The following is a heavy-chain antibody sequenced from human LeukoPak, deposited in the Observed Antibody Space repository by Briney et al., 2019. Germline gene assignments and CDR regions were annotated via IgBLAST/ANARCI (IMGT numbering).Heavy chain of an antibody. J-gene: IGHJ6*02. CDR2: ISAYNGNT. CDR3: ARDRVLRFLEWLLYGMDV. D-gene: IGHD3-3*01. CDR1: GYTFTSYG. Sequence: ASVKVSCKASGYTFTSYGISWVRQAPGQGLGWMGWISAYNGNTNYAQKLQGRVTMTTDTSTSTAYMELRSLRSDDTAVYYCARDRVLRFLEWLLYGMDVWGQGTTVTVSS. V-gene: IGHV1-18*01.